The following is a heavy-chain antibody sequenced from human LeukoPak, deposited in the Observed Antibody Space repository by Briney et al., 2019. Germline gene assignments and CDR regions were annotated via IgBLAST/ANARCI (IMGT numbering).Heavy chain of an antibody. CDR1: GFTFRSYG. Sequence: PGGSLRLSCAASGFTFRSYGMSWVRQTPGKGLEWVSSISGSGSYTYYADSVKGRFTISRDNSKNTLYLQMSSLRAEDAAIYYCATSPDIEASGTLYYLDSLGQGTLVTVSS. CDR3: ATSPDIEASGTLYYLDS. J-gene: IGHJ4*02. D-gene: IGHD1-14*01. CDR2: ISGSGSYT. V-gene: IGHV3-23*01.